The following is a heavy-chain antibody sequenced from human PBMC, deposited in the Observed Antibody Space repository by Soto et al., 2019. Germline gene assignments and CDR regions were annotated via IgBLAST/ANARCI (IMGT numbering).Heavy chain of an antibody. CDR2: INHSGST. CDR3: ARARRRTVTTYGNYYYYGMDV. D-gene: IGHD4-17*01. Sequence: SETLSLTCAVYGGSFSGYYWSWIRQPPGKGLEWIGEINHSGSTNYNPSLKSRVTISVDTSKNQFSLKLSSVTAADTAVYYCARARRRTVTTYGNYYYYGMDVWGQGTTVTVSS. CDR1: GGSFSGYY. V-gene: IGHV4-34*01. J-gene: IGHJ6*02.